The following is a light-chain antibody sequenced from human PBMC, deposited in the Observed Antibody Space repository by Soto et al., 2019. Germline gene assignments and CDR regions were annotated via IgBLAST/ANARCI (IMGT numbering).Light chain of an antibody. Sequence: QSVLTQPPSASWSPGQSVTISCTGTSSDVGGYNFVSWYQQHPGKAPKLIIYEVSKRPSGVPYRFSGSKSGNTASLTVSGLQAEDEADYYCSSYAGGNNLLFGGGTKVTVL. V-gene: IGLV2-8*01. CDR2: EVS. J-gene: IGLJ2*01. CDR3: SSYAGGNNLL. CDR1: SSDVGGYNF.